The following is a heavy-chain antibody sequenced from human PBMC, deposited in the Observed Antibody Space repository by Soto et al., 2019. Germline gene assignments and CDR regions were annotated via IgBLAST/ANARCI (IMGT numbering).Heavy chain of an antibody. V-gene: IGHV1-3*01. J-gene: IGHJ6*02. CDR3: ARAVARGVKTIYYYYGMDV. D-gene: IGHD3-10*01. Sequence: GASVKVSCKASGYTFSNFAMHWVRQAPEQRLGWMGWINPGNGNTKYSQTFQGRVTITRDTSASTAYMELSSLRSEDTAVYYCARAVARGVKTIYYYYGMDVWGQGTTVTVSS. CDR2: INPGNGNT. CDR1: GYTFSNFA.